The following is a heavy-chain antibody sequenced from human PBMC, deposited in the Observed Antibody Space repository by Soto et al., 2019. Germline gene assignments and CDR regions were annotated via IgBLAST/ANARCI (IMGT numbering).Heavy chain of an antibody. J-gene: IGHJ4*02. D-gene: IGHD3-22*01. CDR1: GYTFTSYY. V-gene: IGHV1-46*01. CDR2: INPSGGST. CDR3: ARERYYYDSSGYFDY. Sequence: ASVKVSCKASGYTFTSYYMHWVRQAPGQGLEWMGIINPSGGSTSYAQKFQGRVTMTRDTSTSTVYMELSSLRSEDTAVYYCARERYYYDSSGYFDYWDQGTLVTVSS.